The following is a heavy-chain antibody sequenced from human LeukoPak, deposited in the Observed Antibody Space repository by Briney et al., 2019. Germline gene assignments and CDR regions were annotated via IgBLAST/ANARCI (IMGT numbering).Heavy chain of an antibody. CDR3: ARRCVVARKWLVLHPTPTSFDI. V-gene: IGHV3-23*01. CDR2: ISVSGGSA. Sequence: GGSLRLPCAASGFTFSSYAMSWGCQAPGKGLGGVSAISVSGGSAYYAHSVKSRLTLSRDNHQHTLYLQTHSLRAAETPVYFCARRCVVARKWLVLHPTPTSFDIWGQGTMLTVS. J-gene: IGHJ3*02. D-gene: IGHD6-19*01. CDR1: GFTFSSYA.